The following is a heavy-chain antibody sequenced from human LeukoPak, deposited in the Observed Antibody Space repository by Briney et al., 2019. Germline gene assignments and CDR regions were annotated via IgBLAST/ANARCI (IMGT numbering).Heavy chain of an antibody. J-gene: IGHJ5*02. CDR2: INPDSGGT. CDR3: ARDKGWLRFGAYSSSWHDQDNWFDP. D-gene: IGHD6-13*01. Sequence: GASVKVSCKASGYTFTGYFIHWVRQAPGQGLEWMGWINPDSGGTNNAQKFQGRVTMTRDTSISTAYMELSRLRSDDTAVYYCARDKGWLRFGAYSSSWHDQDNWFDPWGQGTLVTVSS. CDR1: GYTFTGYF. V-gene: IGHV1-2*02.